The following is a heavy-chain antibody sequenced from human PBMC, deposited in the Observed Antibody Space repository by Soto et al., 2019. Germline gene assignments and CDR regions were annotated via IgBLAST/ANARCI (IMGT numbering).Heavy chain of an antibody. CDR3: AGEVTTGDWFDP. CDR2: TYYRSKWYN. V-gene: IGHV6-1*01. Sequence: PSPTLSLTCAISGDSISSNRAAWNWIRQSPSSGLEWLGRTYYRSKWYNDYAVSVKSRITINPDTSKNQFSLQLNSVTPEDTAVYYCAGEVTTGDWFDPWGQGTLVTVSS. J-gene: IGHJ5*02. CDR1: GDSISSNRAA. D-gene: IGHD4-17*01.